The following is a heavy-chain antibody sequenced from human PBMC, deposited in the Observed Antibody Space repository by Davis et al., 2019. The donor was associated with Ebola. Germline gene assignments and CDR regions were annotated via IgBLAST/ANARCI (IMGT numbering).Heavy chain of an antibody. CDR2: IDPSDSYT. CDR1: GYSFTSYW. D-gene: IGHD2-2*01. Sequence: GGSLRLSCKGSGYSFTSYWISWVRQMPGKGLEWMGRIDPSDSYTNYSPSFQGHVTISADKSISTAYLQWSSLKASDTAMYYCARQGIVVVPAAPYALDPWGQGTLVTVSS. CDR3: ARQGIVVVPAAPYALDP. V-gene: IGHV5-10-1*01. J-gene: IGHJ5*02.